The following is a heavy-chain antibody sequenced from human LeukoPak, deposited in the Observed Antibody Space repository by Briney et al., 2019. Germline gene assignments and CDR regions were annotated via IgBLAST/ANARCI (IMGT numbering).Heavy chain of an antibody. D-gene: IGHD1-26*01. J-gene: IGHJ4*02. V-gene: IGHV5-51*01. Sequence: GESLKIPCKGSGYSFTSYWIGWVRQMPGKGLEWMGIIYPGDSDTRYSPSFQGQVTISADKSISTAYLQWSSLKASDTAMYYCARAQGFWELHYYFDYWGQGTLVTVSS. CDR2: IYPGDSDT. CDR1: GYSFTSYW. CDR3: ARAQGFWELHYYFDY.